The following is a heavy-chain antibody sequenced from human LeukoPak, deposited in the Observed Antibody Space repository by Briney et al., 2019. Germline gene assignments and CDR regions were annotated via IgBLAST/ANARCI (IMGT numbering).Heavy chain of an antibody. J-gene: IGHJ4*02. CDR2: ISAYNGNT. CDR3: ARDVYPAQAYSGSYY. Sequence: GASVKVSCKASGYTFTSYGISWVRQAPGQGLEWMGWISAYNGNTNYAQKLQGRVTMTTDTSTSTAYMELRSLRSDDTAVYYCARDVYPAQAYSGSYYWGQGTLVTVSS. V-gene: IGHV1-18*01. CDR1: GYTFTSYG. D-gene: IGHD1-26*01.